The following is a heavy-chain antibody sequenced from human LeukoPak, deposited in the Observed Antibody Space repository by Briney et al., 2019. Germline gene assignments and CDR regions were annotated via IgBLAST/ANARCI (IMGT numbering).Heavy chain of an antibody. D-gene: IGHD3-10*01. J-gene: IGHJ6*02. CDR3: TRLKGSGSSYDYFYSGMDV. Sequence: GGSLRLSCAASGFIFSGSAMHWVPQASGKGLEWVGRIRSKADSYATAYGASVKGRFTISRDDSKNTAYLQMNSLKSEDTAVYYCTRLKGSGSSYDYFYSGMDVWGQGTTATVSS. V-gene: IGHV3-73*01. CDR1: GFIFSGSA. CDR2: IRSKADSYAT.